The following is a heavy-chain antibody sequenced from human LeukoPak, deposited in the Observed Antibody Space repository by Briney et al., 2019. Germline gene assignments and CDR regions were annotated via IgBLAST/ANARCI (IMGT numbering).Heavy chain of an antibody. CDR1: GFTLSSYA. CDR3: AKAPVTTCRGAFCYPFDY. V-gene: IGHV3-23*01. Sequence: GGSLRLSCAASGFTLSSYAMSWVRQAPGKGLEWVSAISDTGNTYHADSVKGRFTISRDSSKNTLFLQMNRLRPEDAAVYYCAKAPVTTCRGAFCYPFDYWGRGTLVTVSS. CDR2: ISDTGNT. J-gene: IGHJ4*02. D-gene: IGHD2-15*01.